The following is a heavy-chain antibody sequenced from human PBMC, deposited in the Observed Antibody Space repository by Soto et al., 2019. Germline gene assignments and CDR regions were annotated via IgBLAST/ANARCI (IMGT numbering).Heavy chain of an antibody. J-gene: IGHJ4*02. V-gene: IGHV1-8*01. CDR3: ARAWGSGSDY. CDR2: MNPNRGNT. Sequence: QVQLVQSGAEVKKPGASGKVPGKAPGSPFTSNDINWVGQATGQGLEWMGWMNPNRGNTGYAQKFQGRVTMTRNTSISTAYMELSSLRSEDTAVYYCARAWGSGSDYWGQGTLVTVSS. CDR1: GSPFTSND. D-gene: IGHD3-10*01.